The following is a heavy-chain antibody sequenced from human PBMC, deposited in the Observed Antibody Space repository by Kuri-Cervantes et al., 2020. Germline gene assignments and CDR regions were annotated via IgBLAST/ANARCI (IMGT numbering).Heavy chain of an antibody. V-gene: IGHV1-8*01. D-gene: IGHD5-18*01. CDR3: ARARIQLRASDY. Sequence: ASVKVSCKASGYTFTSYDINWVRQATGQGLEWMGWMNPNSGNTGYAQKFQGRVTMTRNTSISTAYMELSSLRSDDTAVYYCARARIQLRASDYWGQGTLVTVSS. CDR2: MNPNSGNT. J-gene: IGHJ4*02. CDR1: GYTFTSYD.